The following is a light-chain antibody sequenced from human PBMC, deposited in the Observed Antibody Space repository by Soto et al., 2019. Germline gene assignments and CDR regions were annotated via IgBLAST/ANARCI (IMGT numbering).Light chain of an antibody. Sequence: QSVLTQPASVSGSPGQSITISCTGTSRDVGGFNYVYWYQHLPGTAPKLLIYTDNQRPSGVPDRFSGSKSGSSAALAISGLRSEDEADYCCAARDDNLRGYWVFGGGTKLTVL. V-gene: IGLV1-47*02. CDR2: TDN. CDR3: AARDDNLRGYWV. J-gene: IGLJ2*01. CDR1: SRDVGGFNY.